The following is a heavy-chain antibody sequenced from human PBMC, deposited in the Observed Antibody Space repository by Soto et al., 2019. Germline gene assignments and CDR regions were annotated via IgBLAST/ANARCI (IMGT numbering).Heavy chain of an antibody. J-gene: IGHJ4*02. V-gene: IGHV4-59*01. CDR1: GGSISSYY. Sequence: SETLSLTCTVSGGSISSYYCSWIRQPPGKGLEWIGYIYYSGSTNYNPSLKSRVTISVDTSKNQFSLKLSSVTAADTAVYYCARGKWNDYANYWGQGTLVTVSS. D-gene: IGHD4-17*01. CDR3: ARGKWNDYANY. CDR2: IYYSGST.